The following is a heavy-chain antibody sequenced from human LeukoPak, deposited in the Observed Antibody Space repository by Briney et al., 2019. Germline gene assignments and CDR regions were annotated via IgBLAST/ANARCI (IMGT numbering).Heavy chain of an antibody. J-gene: IGHJ5*02. CDR1: GGSISSSNYY. Sequence: SQTLSLTCTVSGGSISSSNYYWGWIRQPPGKGLEWIGSIYYSGSTYYSPSLKSRVTISVDTSKNQFSLKLSSVTAADTAVYYCARIIEMATIFAPFDPWGQGTLVTVSS. V-gene: IGHV4-39*01. CDR3: ARIIEMATIFAPFDP. CDR2: IYYSGST. D-gene: IGHD5-24*01.